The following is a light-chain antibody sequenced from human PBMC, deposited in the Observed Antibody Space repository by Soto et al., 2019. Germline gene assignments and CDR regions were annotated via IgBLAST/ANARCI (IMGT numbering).Light chain of an antibody. J-gene: IGKJ1*01. CDR3: QQHGSSRT. CDR1: QSVGSTY. V-gene: IGKV3-20*01. Sequence: EIVMTQSPATLSLSPGERATLSCRASQSVGSTYLAWYQQKPGQAPRLLIYGASSRATGIPDRFSGSGSGTDFTLTISRLEPEDFAVYYCQQHGSSRTFGQGTKVDIK. CDR2: GAS.